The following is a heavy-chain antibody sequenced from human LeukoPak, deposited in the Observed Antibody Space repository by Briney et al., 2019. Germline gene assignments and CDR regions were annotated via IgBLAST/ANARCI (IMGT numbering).Heavy chain of an antibody. Sequence: GASVKVSCKASGYTFTSYYLHWVRQAPGQGLVWMGIINPSGDSTSYAQKFQGRVTMTRDTSTSTVYMELRSLRSDDTAVYYCARDRSVGYYDSSGYSPFDYWGQGTLVTVSS. J-gene: IGHJ4*02. CDR1: GYTFTSYY. V-gene: IGHV1-46*01. CDR2: INPSGDST. D-gene: IGHD3-22*01. CDR3: ARDRSVGYYDSSGYSPFDY.